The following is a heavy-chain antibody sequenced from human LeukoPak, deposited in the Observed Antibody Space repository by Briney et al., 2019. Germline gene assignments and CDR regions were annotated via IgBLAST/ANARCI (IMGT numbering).Heavy chain of an antibody. D-gene: IGHD6-13*01. CDR1: GYTFTSYG. J-gene: IGHJ4*02. CDR2: ISAYNGNT. CDR3: ARSGPIAAAGARFDY. V-gene: IGHV1-18*01. Sequence: ASVKVSCKASGYTFTSYGISWVRQAPGQGLEWMGCISAYNGNTNYAQKLQGRVTMTTDTSTSTAYTELRSLRSDDTAVYYCARSGPIAAAGARFDYWGQGTLVTVSS.